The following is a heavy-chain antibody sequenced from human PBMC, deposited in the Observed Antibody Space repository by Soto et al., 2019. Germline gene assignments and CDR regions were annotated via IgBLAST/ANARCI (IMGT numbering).Heavy chain of an antibody. Sequence: GGSLRLSCAASGFAFSDYGMHWVRQAPGKGLEWVAVISYDGSNKYYADSVKGRFTISRDNSKNTLYLQMNSLRAEDTAVYYCATHPQDGFDIWGQGTMVTVSS. CDR3: ATHPQDGFDI. CDR1: GFAFSDYG. J-gene: IGHJ3*02. CDR2: ISYDGSNK. V-gene: IGHV3-30*03.